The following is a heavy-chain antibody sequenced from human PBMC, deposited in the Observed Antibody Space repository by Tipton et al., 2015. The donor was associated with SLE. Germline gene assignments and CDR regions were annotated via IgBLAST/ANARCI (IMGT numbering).Heavy chain of an antibody. J-gene: IGHJ4*02. Sequence: QVQLVQSGAEVKKPGASVKVSCKASGYTFTGYYMHWVRQAPGQGLEWMGWINPNSGGTNYAQKFQGRVTMTRDTSISTAYMELSRLRSDDTAVYYCARDYYGAESYYSEVDYWRQRTLVTVSS. D-gene: IGHD3-10*01. CDR1: GYTFTGYY. V-gene: IGHV1-2*02. CDR3: ARDYYGAESYYSEVDY. CDR2: INPNSGGT.